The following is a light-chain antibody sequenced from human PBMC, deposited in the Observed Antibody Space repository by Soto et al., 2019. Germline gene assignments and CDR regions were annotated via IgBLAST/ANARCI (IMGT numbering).Light chain of an antibody. CDR2: GAS. CDR1: ETVATN. Sequence: VMTQSPATLSVSPGERATLSCWASETVATNLAWYQQKPGQAPRLLISGASTRAAGISDRFRGSGSGTEFTLTISSLLSEDSAIYYCQQYSEWPPMTFGQGTKVEI. CDR3: QQYSEWPPMT. V-gene: IGKV3-15*01. J-gene: IGKJ1*01.